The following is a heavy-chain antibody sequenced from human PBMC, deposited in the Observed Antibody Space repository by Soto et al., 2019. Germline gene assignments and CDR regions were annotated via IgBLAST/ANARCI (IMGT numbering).Heavy chain of an antibody. CDR2: ISSSSSYI. D-gene: IGHD6-6*01. Sequence: EVQLVESGGGLVKPGGSLRLSCAASGFTFSSYSMNWVRQAPGKGLEWVSSISSSSSYIYYADSVKGRFTISRDNAKNSLYLQMNSLRAEDTAVYYCARDLDSSYLYYYYGMDVWGQGTTVTVSS. CDR3: ARDLDSSYLYYYYGMDV. CDR1: GFTFSSYS. V-gene: IGHV3-21*01. J-gene: IGHJ6*02.